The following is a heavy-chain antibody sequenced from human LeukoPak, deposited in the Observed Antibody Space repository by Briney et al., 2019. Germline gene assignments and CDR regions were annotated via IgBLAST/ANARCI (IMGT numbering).Heavy chain of an antibody. CDR3: ARDRGQQWLDAFDI. Sequence: PGGSLRLSCAASGFTFSSYSMNWVRQAPGKGLEWVSSISSSSSYIYYADSVKGRFTISRDNAKNSLYLQMNSLRAEDTAVYYCARDRGQQWLDAFDIWGQGTMVTVSS. CDR1: GFTFSSYS. D-gene: IGHD6-19*01. J-gene: IGHJ3*02. V-gene: IGHV3-21*01. CDR2: ISSSSSYI.